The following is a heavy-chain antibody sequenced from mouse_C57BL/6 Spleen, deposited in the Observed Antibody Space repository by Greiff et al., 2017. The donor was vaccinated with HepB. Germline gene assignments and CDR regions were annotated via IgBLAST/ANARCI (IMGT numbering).Heavy chain of an antibody. CDR2: IRNKANGYTT. V-gene: IGHV7-3*01. CDR1: GFTFTDYY. Sequence: DVMLVESGGGLVQPGGSLSLSCAASGFTFTDYYMSWVRQPPGKALEWLGFIRNKANGYTTEYSASVKGRFTISRDNSQSILYLQMNALRAEDSATYYCARDIRPYYAMDYWGQGTSVTVSS. J-gene: IGHJ4*01. CDR3: ARDIRPYYAMDY.